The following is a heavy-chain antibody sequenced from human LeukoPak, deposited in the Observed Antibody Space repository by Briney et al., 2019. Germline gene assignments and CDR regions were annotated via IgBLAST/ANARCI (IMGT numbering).Heavy chain of an antibody. CDR1: GGSISSGDYY. CDR2: IYYSGST. V-gene: IGHV4-30-4*08. D-gene: IGHD6-19*01. J-gene: IGHJ4*02. Sequence: SQTLSLTCTVSGGSISSGDYYWSWIRQPPGKGLEWIGYIYYSGSTYYNPSLKSRVTISVDTSKNQFSLKLSSVTAADTAVYYCARVSRIAVVLSFDYWGQGTLVTVSS. CDR3: ARVSRIAVVLSFDY.